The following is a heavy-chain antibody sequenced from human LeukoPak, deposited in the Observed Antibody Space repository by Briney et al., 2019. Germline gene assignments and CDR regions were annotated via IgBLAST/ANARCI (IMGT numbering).Heavy chain of an antibody. CDR3: ATGSSWYGSRDY. CDR1: GFTFSSYG. Sequence: GGSLRLSCAASGFTFSSYGMHWVRQAPGKGLEWVAVISYDGSNKYYADSVKGRFTISRDNSKNTLYLQMNSLRAEDTAVYYCATGSSWYGSRDYWGQGTLVTVSS. J-gene: IGHJ4*02. V-gene: IGHV3-30*03. CDR2: ISYDGSNK. D-gene: IGHD6-13*01.